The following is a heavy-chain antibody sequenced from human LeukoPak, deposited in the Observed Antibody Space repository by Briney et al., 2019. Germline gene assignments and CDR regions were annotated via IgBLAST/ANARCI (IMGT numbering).Heavy chain of an antibody. J-gene: IGHJ4*02. CDR1: GGSFSGYY. CDR3: ASSLYYYDSSGYFHY. CDR2: INHSGST. Sequence: NPSETLSLTCAVSGGSFSGYYWSWIRQPPGKGLEWVGEINHSGSTNYNPSLKNRVTISVDTSKNQFSLKLSSVTAADTAVYYCASSLYYYDSSGYFHYWGQGTLVTVSS. V-gene: IGHV4-34*01. D-gene: IGHD3-22*01.